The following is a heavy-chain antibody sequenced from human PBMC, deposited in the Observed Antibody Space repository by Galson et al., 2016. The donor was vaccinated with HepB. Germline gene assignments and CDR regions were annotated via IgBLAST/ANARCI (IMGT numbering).Heavy chain of an antibody. J-gene: IGHJ4*02. V-gene: IGHV1-8*01. Sequence: SVKVSCKASGYTFTTYDINWVRQAAGQGLEWMGWMNPKSGTSVYAPKFQDRVTMTRNASISTAYMQLRSLTSDDTAVYYCARGGYGGYLFYWGQGARVTGSS. CDR1: GYTFTTYD. CDR3: ARGGYGGYLFY. CDR2: MNPKSGTS. D-gene: IGHD6-25*01.